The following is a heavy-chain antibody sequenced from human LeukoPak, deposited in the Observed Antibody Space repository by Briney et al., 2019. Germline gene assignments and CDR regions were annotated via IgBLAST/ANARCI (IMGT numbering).Heavy chain of an antibody. D-gene: IGHD3-3*01. Sequence: GGSLRLSCAASGFTFSSYAMGWVRQAPGKGLEWVSAISGSGGSTYHADSVKGRFTISRDNSKNTLYLQMNSLRAEDTAVYYCAKVSGIRDYDFWSGTIRGFDYWGQGTLVTVSS. CDR1: GFTFSSYA. CDR3: AKVSGIRDYDFWSGTIRGFDY. J-gene: IGHJ4*02. CDR2: ISGSGGST. V-gene: IGHV3-23*01.